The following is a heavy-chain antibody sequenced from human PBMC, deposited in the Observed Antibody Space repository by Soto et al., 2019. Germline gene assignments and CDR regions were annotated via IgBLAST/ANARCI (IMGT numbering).Heavy chain of an antibody. D-gene: IGHD6-25*01. J-gene: IGHJ4*02. Sequence: QVQLVQSGAAVKKPGASVKVSCKASGYTFISYYLHWVRQAPGQGLEWMGIINPSGGSTSYAQKFQGRVPMTRDTSTSTVYMELSSLRSEDTAVYYCARASSGATYAHFDYWGQGSLVIVSS. CDR2: INPSGGST. CDR1: GYTFISYY. V-gene: IGHV1-46*01. CDR3: ARASSGATYAHFDY.